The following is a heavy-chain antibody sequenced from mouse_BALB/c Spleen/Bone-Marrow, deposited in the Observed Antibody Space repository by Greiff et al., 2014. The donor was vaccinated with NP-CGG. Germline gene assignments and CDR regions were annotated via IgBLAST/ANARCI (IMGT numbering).Heavy chain of an antibody. CDR3: ARDTMDY. J-gene: IGHJ4*01. V-gene: IGHV1S56*01. Sequence: QVQLKESGPELVKPGASVRISCKASGYTFTSYYIHWAKQRPGQGLEWIGWIYPGNVNTKYNEKFKGKATLTADKSSSTAYMQLSSLTSEDSAVYFCARDTMDYWGQGTSVTVSS. CDR2: IYPGNVNT. CDR1: GYTFTSYY.